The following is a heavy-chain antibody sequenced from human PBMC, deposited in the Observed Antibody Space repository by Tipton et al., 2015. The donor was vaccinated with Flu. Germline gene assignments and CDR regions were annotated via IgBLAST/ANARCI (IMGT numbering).Heavy chain of an antibody. CDR1: GGSISSSSYY. Sequence: GLVKPSETLSLTCTVSGGSISSSSYYWGWIRQPPGKGPEWIGNIYYSGSTYSNPSLRSRVTISVDTSKNQFSLKLRSVTSADTAVYYCARLPTQWLVLAVGDYSGQGTLVTVSS. CDR3: ARLPTQWLVLAVGDY. CDR2: IYYSGST. D-gene: IGHD6-19*01. J-gene: IGHJ4*02. V-gene: IGHV4-39*07.